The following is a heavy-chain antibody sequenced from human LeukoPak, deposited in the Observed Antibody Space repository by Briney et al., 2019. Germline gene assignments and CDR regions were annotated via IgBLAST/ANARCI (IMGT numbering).Heavy chain of an antibody. V-gene: IGHV1-2*02. J-gene: IGHJ6*03. CDR1: GYTFTGYY. D-gene: IGHD2-21*02. CDR3: ARAQGYCGGDCVFVSSDYYYMDV. Sequence: ASVKVSCKASGYTFTGYYMHWVRQAPGQGLEWMGWINPNSGGTNYAQKFQGRVTMTRDTSISTAYMELSRLRSDDTAVYYCARAQGYCGGDCVFVSSDYYYMDVWGKGTTVTVSS. CDR2: INPNSGGT.